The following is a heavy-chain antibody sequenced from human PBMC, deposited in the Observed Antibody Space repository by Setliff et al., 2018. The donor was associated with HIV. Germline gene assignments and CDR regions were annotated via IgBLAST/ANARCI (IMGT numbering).Heavy chain of an antibody. Sequence: RASVKVSCKASGYTFTSYYMHRVRQAPGQGLEWMGIINPNDGATTYAQRFEGRVTMTSDTSTKTVYMELSSLRSEDTAVYTCARDVDHMMDVWGQGTTVTVSS. J-gene: IGHJ6*02. CDR1: GYTFTSYY. CDR3: ARDVDHMMDV. CDR2: INPNDGAT. V-gene: IGHV1-46*01.